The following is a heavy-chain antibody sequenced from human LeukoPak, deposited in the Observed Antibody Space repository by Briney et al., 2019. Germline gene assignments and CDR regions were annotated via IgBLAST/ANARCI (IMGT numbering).Heavy chain of an antibody. J-gene: IGHJ5*02. D-gene: IGHD3-16*01. CDR3: ARDNDRKDDS. CDR1: GFTFSSYE. CDR2: ISSSGSTI. Sequence: PGGSLRLSCAASGFTFSSYEMNWVRQAPGKGLEWVSYISSSGSTIYYADSAKGRFAISRDNAKNSLYLQMNNLRAEDTAVYYCARDNDRKDDSWGQGTLVTVSS. V-gene: IGHV3-48*03.